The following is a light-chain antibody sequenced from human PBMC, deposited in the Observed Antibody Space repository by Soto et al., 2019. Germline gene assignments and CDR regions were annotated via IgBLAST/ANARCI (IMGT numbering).Light chain of an antibody. CDR3: SSYAGRDNYV. CDR1: SSDVGGYNF. CDR2: EVS. Sequence: QSALTQPPSASGSPGQSVTISCTGTSSDVGGYNFVSWYQQYPGKAPKLMIYEVSKRPSGVPDRFSGSKSGNTASLTVSGLQAEDEAYYYCSSYAGRDNYVFGSGTKLTVL. J-gene: IGLJ1*01. V-gene: IGLV2-8*01.